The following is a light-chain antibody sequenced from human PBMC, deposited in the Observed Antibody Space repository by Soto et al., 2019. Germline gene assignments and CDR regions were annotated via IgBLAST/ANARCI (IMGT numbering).Light chain of an antibody. CDR1: QSIRSSN. CDR3: QQYRSSPFT. J-gene: IGKJ2*01. CDR2: GAS. V-gene: IGKV3-20*01. Sequence: EIVLTQSPDTLSLSPGERAALSCRASQSIRSSNLAWYQQKPGQAPRLLIYGASSRATGIPDRFSGSGSGTDFTLTISRLEPEDFAVYYCQQYRSSPFTFGQGTKVDIK.